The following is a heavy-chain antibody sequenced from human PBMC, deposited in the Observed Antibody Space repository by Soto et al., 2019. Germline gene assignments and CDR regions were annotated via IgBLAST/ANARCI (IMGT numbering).Heavy chain of an antibody. D-gene: IGHD3-3*01. CDR3: ARVRYYDFWSGYYGYFDY. V-gene: IGHV1-3*01. CDR1: GYTFTSYA. Sequence: ASVKVSCKASGYTFTSYAMHWVRQAPGQRLGWMGWINAGNGNTKYSQKFQGRVTITRDTAASTAYMELSSLRSEDTDVYYSARVRYYDFWSGYYGYFDYWGQGTLVTVSS. CDR2: INAGNGNT. J-gene: IGHJ4*02.